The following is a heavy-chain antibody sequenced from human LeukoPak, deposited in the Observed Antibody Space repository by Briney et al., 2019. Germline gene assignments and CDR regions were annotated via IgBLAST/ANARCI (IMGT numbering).Heavy chain of an antibody. D-gene: IGHD3-3*01. CDR2: IYPGDSDT. CDR3: ARLNDFWSGSYYYYYYGMDV. J-gene: IGHJ6*02. CDR1: GYSFTSYW. Sequence: GESLKISCKGSGYSFTSYWIGWVRQMPGKGLEWMGIIYPGDSDTRYSPSFQGQVTISADKSISTAYLQWSSLKASDTAMYYCARLNDFWSGSYYYYYYGMDVWGQGTTVTVSS. V-gene: IGHV5-51*01.